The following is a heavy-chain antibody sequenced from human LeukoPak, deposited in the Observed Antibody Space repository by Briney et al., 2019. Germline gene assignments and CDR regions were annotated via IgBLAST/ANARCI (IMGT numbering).Heavy chain of an antibody. CDR1: GYTLTELS. D-gene: IGHD2-15*01. J-gene: IGHJ5*02. Sequence: ASEKVSCKVSGYTLTELSMHWVRQAPGKGLEWMGGFDPEDGETIYAQKFQGRVTMTEDTSTDTAYMELSSLRSEDTAVYYCATVSLGHCSGGSCYAWFDPWGQGTLVTVSS. CDR2: FDPEDGET. V-gene: IGHV1-24*01. CDR3: ATVSLGHCSGGSCYAWFDP.